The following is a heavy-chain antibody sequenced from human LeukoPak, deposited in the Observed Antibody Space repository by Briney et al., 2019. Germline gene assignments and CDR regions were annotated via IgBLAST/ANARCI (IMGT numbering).Heavy chain of an antibody. CDR1: GGSISSYY. V-gene: IGHV4-4*07. Sequence: SETLTLTCTVSGGSISSYYWSWIRQPAGKGLEWIGRIYTSGSSNSNPSLKSRVTMSADTSKNQFSLKLSSVTAADTAVYYCARDISVAGSFLLFDYWGQGTLVTVSS. J-gene: IGHJ4*02. CDR2: IYTSGSS. D-gene: IGHD6-19*01. CDR3: ARDISVAGSFLLFDY.